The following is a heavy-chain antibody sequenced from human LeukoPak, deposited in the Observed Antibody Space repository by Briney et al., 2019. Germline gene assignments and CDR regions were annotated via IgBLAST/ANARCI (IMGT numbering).Heavy chain of an antibody. J-gene: IGHJ6*04. CDR3: ATTDILTGYYHYYYGMDV. CDR1: GYSFTSYW. CDR2: IDPSDSYT. V-gene: IGHV5-10-1*01. Sequence: GESLKISCKGSGYSFTSYWISWVRQMPGKGLEWMGRIDPSDSYTNYSPSFQGHVTISADKSISTAYLQWSSLKASDTAMYYCATTDILTGYYHYYYGMDVWGKGTTVTVSS. D-gene: IGHD3-9*01.